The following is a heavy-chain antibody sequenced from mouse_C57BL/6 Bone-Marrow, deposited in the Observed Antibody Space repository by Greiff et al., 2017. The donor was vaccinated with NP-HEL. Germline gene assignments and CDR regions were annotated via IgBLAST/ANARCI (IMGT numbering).Heavy chain of an antibody. J-gene: IGHJ2*01. CDR1: GFTFSNYW. Sequence: EVTLVESGGGLVQPGGSMKLSCVASGFTFSNYWMNWVRQSPEKGLEWVAQIRLKSDNYATHYAESVKGRFTISRDDSKSSVYLQMNNLRAEDTGIYYCTVYYYGSSYWSQGTTLTVSS. V-gene: IGHV6-3*01. CDR3: TVYYYGSSY. CDR2: IRLKSDNYAT. D-gene: IGHD1-1*01.